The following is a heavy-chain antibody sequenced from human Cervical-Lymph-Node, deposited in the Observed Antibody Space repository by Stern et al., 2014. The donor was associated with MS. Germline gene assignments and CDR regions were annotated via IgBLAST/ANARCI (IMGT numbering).Heavy chain of an antibody. CDR3: ARAGYCSGGSCLPWYYGMDV. CDR2: INPNSGGT. J-gene: IGHJ6*02. CDR1: GYTFTGYY. D-gene: IGHD2-15*01. V-gene: IGHV1-2*04. Sequence: QVQLVQSGAEVKKPGASVKVSCKASGYTFTGYYMHWVRQAPGQGLEWMGWINPNSGGTNYAQKFQGWVTMTRDTSISTAYMELSRLRSDDTAVYYCARAGYCSGGSCLPWYYGMDVWGQGTTVTVSS.